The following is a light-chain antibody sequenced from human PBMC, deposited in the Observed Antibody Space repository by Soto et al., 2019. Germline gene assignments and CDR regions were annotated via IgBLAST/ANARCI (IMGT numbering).Light chain of an antibody. CDR2: DVS. CDR1: SSDVGGYNY. V-gene: IGLV2-14*03. Sequence: QSVLTQPASVSGSPGQSITISCTGSSSDVGGYNYVSWYQHLPGKAPELMIYDVSYRPSGSSNRFSGSMSGNPASLPIPGLQAEDEADYYCNSGRSSGTYVCGIGAKVTV. J-gene: IGLJ1*01. CDR3: NSGRSSGTYV.